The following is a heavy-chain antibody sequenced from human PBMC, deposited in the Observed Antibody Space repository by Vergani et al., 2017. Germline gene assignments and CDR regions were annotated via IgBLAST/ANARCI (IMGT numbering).Heavy chain of an antibody. CDR3: AHSRDIQLMDV. D-gene: IGHD5-18*01. CDR1: GFSLSTSGVG. Sequence: QITLKESGPTLVKPTQTLTLTCTFSGFSLSTSGVGVGWIRQPPGKALEWLALIYWNDDKRYTPSLTSRLTITKDTSKTQVVLTMTNMDPVDTATYYCAHSRDIQLMDVWGKGTTVTVAS. J-gene: IGHJ6*03. V-gene: IGHV2-5*01. CDR2: IYWNDDK.